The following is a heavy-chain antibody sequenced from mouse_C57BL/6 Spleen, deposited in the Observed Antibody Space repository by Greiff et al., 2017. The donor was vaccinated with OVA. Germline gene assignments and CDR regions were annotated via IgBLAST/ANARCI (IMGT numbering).Heavy chain of an antibody. D-gene: IGHD1-1*01. J-gene: IGHJ4*01. CDR1: GYTFTDYN. CDR3: ARTRYGSSFYAMDY. Sequence: VQLKESGPELVKPGASVKIPCKASGYTFTDYNMDWVKQSHGKSLEWIGDINPNNGGTIYNQKFKGKATLTVDKSSSTAYMELRSLTSEDTAVYYCARTRYGSSFYAMDYWGQGTSVTVSS. CDR2: INPNNGGT. V-gene: IGHV1-18*01.